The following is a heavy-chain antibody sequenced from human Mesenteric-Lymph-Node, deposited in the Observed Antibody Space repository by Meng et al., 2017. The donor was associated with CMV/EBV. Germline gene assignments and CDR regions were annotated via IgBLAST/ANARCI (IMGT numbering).Heavy chain of an antibody. V-gene: IGHV3-74*01. D-gene: IGHD1-20*01. CDR1: GFTFSSYW. Sequence: GESLKISCAASGFTFSSYWMHWVRQAPGKGLVWVSRINSDGSSTSYADSVKGRFTISRDNAKNTLYLQVNSLRAEDTAVYYCVRGGDNWNRDYWFDPWGQGTLVTVSS. CDR2: INSDGSST. J-gene: IGHJ5*02. CDR3: VRGGDNWNRDYWFDP.